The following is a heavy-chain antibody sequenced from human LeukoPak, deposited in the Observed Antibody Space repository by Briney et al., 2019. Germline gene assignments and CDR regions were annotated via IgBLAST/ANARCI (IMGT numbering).Heavy chain of an antibody. CDR1: GGTFSSYA. J-gene: IGHJ5*02. D-gene: IGHD3-3*01. Sequence: GASVKVSCKASGGTFSSYAISWVRQAPGQGLEWMGGITPIFGTAKYAQKFRARVTITADESTSTAYMELSSLRSEDTAVYYCAVTIFGVVRWFDPWGQGTLVTVSS. V-gene: IGHV1-69*13. CDR3: AVTIFGVVRWFDP. CDR2: ITPIFGTA.